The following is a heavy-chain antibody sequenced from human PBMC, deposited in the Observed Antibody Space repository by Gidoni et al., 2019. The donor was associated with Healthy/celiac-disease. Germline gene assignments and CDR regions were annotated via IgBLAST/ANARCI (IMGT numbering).Heavy chain of an antibody. Sequence: EVQLLESGGGLVQPGGSLRLSCAASGFTVSSYAMSWVRQAPGKGLEWVSAISGSGCSTYYADSVKGRFTISRDNSKNTLYLQMNSLRAEDTAVYYCAKDEGLRYFDWFRIVDYWGQGTLVTVSS. D-gene: IGHD3-9*01. J-gene: IGHJ4*02. V-gene: IGHV3-23*01. CDR2: ISGSGCST. CDR1: GFTVSSYA. CDR3: AKDEGLRYFDWFRIVDY.